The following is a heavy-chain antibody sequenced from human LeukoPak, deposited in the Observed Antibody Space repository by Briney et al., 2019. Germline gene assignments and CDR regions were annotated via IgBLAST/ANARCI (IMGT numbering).Heavy chain of an antibody. Sequence: TSVKVSCMASGFTFSNSAVQWVRQARGQRLEWIGWIVVGSGNTNYAQKFQERVTITRDMSTSTAYMELSSLRSEDTAVYYCAVDVIYESDWGQGTLVTVSS. V-gene: IGHV1-58*01. J-gene: IGHJ4*02. CDR2: IVVGSGNT. CDR3: AVDVIYESD. CDR1: GFTFSNSA. D-gene: IGHD2/OR15-2a*01.